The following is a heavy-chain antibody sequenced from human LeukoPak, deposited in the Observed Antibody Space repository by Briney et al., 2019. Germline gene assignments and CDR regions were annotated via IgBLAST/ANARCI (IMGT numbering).Heavy chain of an antibody. J-gene: IGHJ4*02. CDR1: GYTFNGYY. CDR2: INPNSGGT. CDR3: AREGLSAGRGTDY. V-gene: IGHV1-2*06. D-gene: IGHD6-13*01. Sequence: GASVKVSCKASGYTFNGYYMHWVRQAPGQGLEGMGRINPNSGGTNYAQKFQGRVTMTRDTSISTAYMELSRLRPDDTAVYYCAREGLSAGRGTDYWGQGTLVTVSS.